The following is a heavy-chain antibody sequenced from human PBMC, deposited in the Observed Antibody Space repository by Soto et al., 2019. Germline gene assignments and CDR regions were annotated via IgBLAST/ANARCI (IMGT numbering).Heavy chain of an antibody. D-gene: IGHD3-3*01. Sequence: SVKVSCKASGGTFSSYAISWVRQAPGQGLEWMGGIIPIFGTANYAQKFQGRVTITADESTSTAYMELSSLRSEDTAVYYCARAVFGVVTPSYYYYGMDVWGKGTTVTVSS. CDR1: GGTFSSYA. V-gene: IGHV1-69*13. J-gene: IGHJ6*04. CDR2: IIPIFGTA. CDR3: ARAVFGVVTPSYYYYGMDV.